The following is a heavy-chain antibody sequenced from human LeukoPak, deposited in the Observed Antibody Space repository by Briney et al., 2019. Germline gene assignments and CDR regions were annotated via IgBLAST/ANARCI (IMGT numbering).Heavy chain of an antibody. J-gene: IGHJ4*02. CDR1: GFTFSSYG. CDR2: IWHDGSNK. Sequence: PGRSLRLSCAASGFTFSSYGMHWVRQAPGKGLEWVALIWHDGSNKYYADSVKGRFTISRDNSKNTLYPQMNSLRAEDTAVYYCARDRGYSYGHPFDYWGQGTLVTVSS. CDR3: ARDRGYSYGHPFDY. D-gene: IGHD5-18*01. V-gene: IGHV3-33*01.